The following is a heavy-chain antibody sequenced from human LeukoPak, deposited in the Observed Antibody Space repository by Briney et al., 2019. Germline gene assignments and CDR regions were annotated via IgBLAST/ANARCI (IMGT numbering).Heavy chain of an antibody. CDR2: IIPIFGTA. CDR3: ARGVWFGEGTGYYYYYMDV. J-gene: IGHJ6*03. CDR1: GGTFSSYA. D-gene: IGHD3-10*01. V-gene: IGHV1-69*13. Sequence: VASVKVSCKASGGTFSSYAISWVRQAPGQGLEWMGGIIPIFGTANYAQKFQGRVTITADESTSTAYMELSSLRPEDTAVYYCARGVWFGEGTGYYYYYMDVWGKGTTVTISS.